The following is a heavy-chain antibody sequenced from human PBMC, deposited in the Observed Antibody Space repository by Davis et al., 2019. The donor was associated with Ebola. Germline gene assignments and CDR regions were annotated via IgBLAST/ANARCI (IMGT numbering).Heavy chain of an antibody. CDR3: ARDHSSSHLFDY. D-gene: IGHD6-13*01. Sequence: GESLKISCSASGFTFSSYAMHWVRQAPGKGLEYVSAISSNGGSTYYADSVKGRFTISRDNSKNTLYLQMSSLRSEDTAVYYCARDHSSSHLFDYWGQGTLVTVSS. CDR2: ISSNGGST. V-gene: IGHV3-64D*08. J-gene: IGHJ4*02. CDR1: GFTFSSYA.